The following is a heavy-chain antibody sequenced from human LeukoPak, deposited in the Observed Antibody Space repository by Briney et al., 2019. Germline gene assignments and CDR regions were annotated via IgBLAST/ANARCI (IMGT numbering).Heavy chain of an antibody. D-gene: IGHD3-10*01. CDR1: GITFRSYG. Sequence: GRSLRLSCAASGITFRSYGMHWVRQAPGKGLEWVSTIRGSGESTHYADSVQGRFTISRDNSLYTVYLQMDSLRGDDTAVYYCAKDRISYTTSPGELSHWGQGTLVIVSS. CDR3: AKDRISYTTSPGELSH. V-gene: IGHV3-23*01. CDR2: IRGSGEST. J-gene: IGHJ4*02.